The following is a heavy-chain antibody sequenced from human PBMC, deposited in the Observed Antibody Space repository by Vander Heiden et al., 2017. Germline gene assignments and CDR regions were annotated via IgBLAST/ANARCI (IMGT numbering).Heavy chain of an antibody. J-gene: IGHJ5*01. Sequence: QVQLMQSGAEVKKPGASVKVSCKASGYTFTTYFMHWVRQGPGQGLEWMGIINPRGGSTTYAQKFQGRVTMTRDTSTSTVYMELSSLRSEDTAVYYCARVRRNDYDSSGYYGESDSWGQGTLVTVSS. D-gene: IGHD3-22*01. CDR2: INPRGGST. V-gene: IGHV1-46*01. CDR1: GYTFTTYF. CDR3: ARVRRNDYDSSGYYGESDS.